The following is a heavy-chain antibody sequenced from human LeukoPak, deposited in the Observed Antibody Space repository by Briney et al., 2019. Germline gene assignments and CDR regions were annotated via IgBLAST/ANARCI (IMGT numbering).Heavy chain of an antibody. CDR1: GGSFSGYY. V-gene: IGHV4-34*01. J-gene: IGHJ6*02. CDR3: ARLPRAGYYYSMDV. CDR2: INHSGST. D-gene: IGHD3-10*01. Sequence: PSETLSLTCAVYGGSFSGYYWSWIRQPPGKGLEWIGEINHSGSTNYNPSLKSRVTISVDTSKNQFSLKLSSVTAADTAVYYCARLPRAGYYYSMDVWGQGTTVTVSS.